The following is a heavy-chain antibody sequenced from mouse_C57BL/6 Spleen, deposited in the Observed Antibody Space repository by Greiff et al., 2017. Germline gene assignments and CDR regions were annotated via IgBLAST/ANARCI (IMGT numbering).Heavy chain of an antibody. D-gene: IGHD2-4*01. Sequence: EVKVVESGGGLVKPGGSLKLSCAASGFTFSDYGMHWVRQAPEKGLEWVAYISSGSSTIYYADTVKGRFTISRDNAKTTLFLQMTSLRSEDTAMYFCARACYDYDGDYYAMDYWGQGTSVTVSS. J-gene: IGHJ4*01. V-gene: IGHV5-17*01. CDR1: GFTFSDYG. CDR3: ARACYDYDGDYYAMDY. CDR2: ISSGSSTI.